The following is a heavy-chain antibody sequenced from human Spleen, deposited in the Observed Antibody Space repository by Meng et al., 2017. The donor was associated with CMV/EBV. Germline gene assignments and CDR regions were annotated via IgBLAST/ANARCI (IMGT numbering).Heavy chain of an antibody. Sequence: SVKVSCKASGYTFTSYGISWVRQAPGQGLEWMGRIIPILGIANYAQKFQGRVTITADKSTSTAYMELSSLRSEDTAVYYCASWNKDSFGDPYYYGMDVWGQGTTVTVSS. CDR2: IIPILGIA. J-gene: IGHJ6*02. D-gene: IGHD3-10*01. CDR1: GYTFTSYG. CDR3: ASWNKDSFGDPYYYGMDV. V-gene: IGHV1-69*04.